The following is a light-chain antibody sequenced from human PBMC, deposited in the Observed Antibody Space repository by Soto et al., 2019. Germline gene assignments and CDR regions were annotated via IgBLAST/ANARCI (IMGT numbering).Light chain of an antibody. V-gene: IGKV3-20*01. Sequence: EIVLTQSPVTLALSPGERATLSCRASESVTNNYLAWYQRKPGQAPRLLIYGASYRATDIPYRFSGSGSGTHFTLTIALLDAEVFALYICQQFGSTPPTFGLGTKVEI. J-gene: IGKJ1*01. CDR2: GAS. CDR3: QQFGSTPPT. CDR1: ESVTNNY.